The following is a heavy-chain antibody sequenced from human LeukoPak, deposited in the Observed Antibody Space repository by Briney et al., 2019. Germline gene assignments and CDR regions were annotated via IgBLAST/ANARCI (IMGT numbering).Heavy chain of an antibody. J-gene: IGHJ6*02. V-gene: IGHV4-59*01. CDR3: ARFGIFYDMDV. CDR1: GGSISVYY. CDR2: IHYSGKA. Sequence: SETLSLTCTVSGGSISVYYWTWTRQPPGKGLEWIGQIHYSGKADYNPSLRSRINISVDTSDNKMFLKLSSVTAADTAVYYCARFGIFYDMDVWGRGTTVTVSS. D-gene: IGHD3-16*01.